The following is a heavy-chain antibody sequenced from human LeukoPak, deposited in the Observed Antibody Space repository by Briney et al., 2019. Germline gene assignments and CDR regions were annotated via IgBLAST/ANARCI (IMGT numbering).Heavy chain of an antibody. V-gene: IGHV3-30-3*01. D-gene: IGHD5-12*01. Sequence: GRSLRLSCAASGFTFSNYAMHWVRQAPGKGLEWVAVISYDGSNKYYADSVKGRFTISRDNSKSTLYLQMNSLRAEDTAVYYCARDRSSYEYYFDYWGQGTLVTVSS. CDR1: GFTFSNYA. J-gene: IGHJ4*02. CDR2: ISYDGSNK. CDR3: ARDRSSYEYYFDY.